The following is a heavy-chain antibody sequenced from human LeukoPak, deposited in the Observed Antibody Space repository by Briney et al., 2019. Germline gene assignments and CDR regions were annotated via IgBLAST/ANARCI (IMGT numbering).Heavy chain of an antibody. Sequence: SETLSLTCTVSGGSISSSSYYWGWIRQPPGKGLEWIGSIYYSGSTYYNPSLKSRVTISVDTSKNQFSLKLSSVTAADTAVYYCAREGAARKHWYWGQGTLVTASS. CDR1: GGSISSSSYY. J-gene: IGHJ4*02. D-gene: IGHD6-6*01. V-gene: IGHV4-39*07. CDR3: AREGAARKHWY. CDR2: IYYSGST.